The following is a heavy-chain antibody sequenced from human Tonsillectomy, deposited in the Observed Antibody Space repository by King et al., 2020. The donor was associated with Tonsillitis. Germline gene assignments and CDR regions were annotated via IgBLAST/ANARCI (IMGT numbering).Heavy chain of an antibody. D-gene: IGHD2-2*01. V-gene: IGHV3-23*04. CDR1: VFTFNSFA. J-gene: IGHJ4*02. CDR3: AKATVVSKISLDS. Sequence: VQLVESGGGLVQPGGSLRLSCAASVFTFNSFAMTWVRQAPGKGLEWVSTITGSGGTIYYADSLKGRFTISRDNSKNTLFLQMNSLRAEDTAVYYCAKATVVSKISLDSWGQGTLVTVSS. CDR2: ITGSGGTI.